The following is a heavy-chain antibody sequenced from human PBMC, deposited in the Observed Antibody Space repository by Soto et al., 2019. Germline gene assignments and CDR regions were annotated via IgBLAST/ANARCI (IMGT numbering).Heavy chain of an antibody. V-gene: IGHV4-30-4*08. CDR1: GGSINSGNYY. J-gene: IGHJ5*02. Sequence: TSETLSLTCTVSGGSINSGNYYWTWIRQPPGKGLEWIGYIYYSGSTYYNPSLKSRVTISVDTSKNQFSLKLSSVTAADTAVYYCARRIAAAGTLSNWFDPWGQGTLVTVSS. D-gene: IGHD6-13*01. CDR3: ARRIAAAGTLSNWFDP. CDR2: IYYSGST.